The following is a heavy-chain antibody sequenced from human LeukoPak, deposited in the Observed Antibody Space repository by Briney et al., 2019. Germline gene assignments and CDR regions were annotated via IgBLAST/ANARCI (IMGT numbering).Heavy chain of an antibody. J-gene: IGHJ4*02. CDR2: INTDGSST. CDR1: GFTFSNYW. CDR3: ARPLSSGSYGY. D-gene: IGHD1-26*01. Sequence: GGSLRLSCAASGFTFSNYWMHWVRQAPGKGLVWVSRINTDGSSTSYADSVKGRFTISRDNAKNTLYLQMNSLRAEDTAVYYCARPLSSGSYGYWGQGTLVTVSS. V-gene: IGHV3-74*01.